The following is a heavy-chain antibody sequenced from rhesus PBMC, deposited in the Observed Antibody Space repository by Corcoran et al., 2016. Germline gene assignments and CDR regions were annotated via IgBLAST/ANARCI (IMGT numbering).Heavy chain of an antibody. CDR2: INPDSSTI. CDR3: ARRSYGSSYDWYFDV. Sequence: EVKLLQSGGGLVQPGGSLKLSCAASGIDFSRYWMSWVRRAPGKGLEWIGEINPDSSTINYAPSLKDKFIISRDNAKNTLHLQMSKVRSEDTALYYCARRSYGSSYDWYFDVWGTGTTVTVSS. CDR1: GIDFSRYW. D-gene: IGHD4-29*01. J-gene: IGHJ2*01. V-gene: IGHV3-28*01.